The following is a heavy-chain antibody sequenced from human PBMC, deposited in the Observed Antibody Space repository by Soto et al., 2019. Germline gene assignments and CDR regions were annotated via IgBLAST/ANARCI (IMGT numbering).Heavy chain of an antibody. CDR3: AREGGSGSYRWFDP. J-gene: IGHJ5*02. CDR2: ISSSGNYI. V-gene: IGHV3-21*01. CDR1: GFIFNSYS. Sequence: DVPLVESGGGLVKPGGSLRLSCEASGFIFNSYSMNWVRQAPGKGLEWVSSISSSGNYIYYADSMKGRFTISRDNTKSSLYLQMNSLRAEDTAVYYCAREGGSGSYRWFDPWGQGTLVTISS. D-gene: IGHD3-10*01.